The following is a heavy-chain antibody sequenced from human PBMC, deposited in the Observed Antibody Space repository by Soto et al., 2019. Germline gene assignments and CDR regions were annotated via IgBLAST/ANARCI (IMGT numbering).Heavy chain of an antibody. CDR1: GRSLSSYY. Sequence: PETLSLTCPLSGRSLSSYYWSWIRQPPGKGLEWIGYIYYSGSTNYNPSLKTRATISVDTSKNQFSLKLSSVTAANTPVYYCGRGPGVVGAYPKRGQGTLGTVSS. CDR2: IYYSGST. V-gene: IGHV4-59*12. J-gene: IGHJ4*02. D-gene: IGHD2-15*01. CDR3: GRGPGVVGAYPK.